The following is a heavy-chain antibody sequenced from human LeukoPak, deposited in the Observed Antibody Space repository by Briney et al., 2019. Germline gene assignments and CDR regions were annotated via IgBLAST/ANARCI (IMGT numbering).Heavy chain of an antibody. Sequence: ASVKVSCKASGYTFTSYYMHWVRQAPGQGLEWMGIINPSGGSTSYAQKFQGRVTMTGDMSTSTVYMELSSLRSEDTAVYYCAREKTYYYDSTHAFDIWGQGTMLTVSS. CDR3: AREKTYYYDSTHAFDI. J-gene: IGHJ3*02. D-gene: IGHD3-22*01. CDR1: GYTFTSYY. CDR2: INPSGGST. V-gene: IGHV1-46*01.